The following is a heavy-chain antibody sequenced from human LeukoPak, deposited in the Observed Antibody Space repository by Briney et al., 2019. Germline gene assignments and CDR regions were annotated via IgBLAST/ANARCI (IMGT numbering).Heavy chain of an antibody. V-gene: IGHV3-11*04. CDR2: ISSSGSTI. CDR3: ARDIQLLSDAFDI. Sequence: PGGSLRLSCAASGFTFSDYYMSWIRQAPGKGLEWVSYISSSGSTIYYADSVKGRFTISRDNAKNSLYVQMNSLRAEDTAVYYCARDIQLLSDAFDIWGQGPMVTVSS. J-gene: IGHJ3*02. CDR1: GFTFSDYY. D-gene: IGHD2-2*01.